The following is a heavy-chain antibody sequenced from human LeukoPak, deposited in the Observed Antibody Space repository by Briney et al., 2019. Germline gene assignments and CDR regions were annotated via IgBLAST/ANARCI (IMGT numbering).Heavy chain of an antibody. D-gene: IGHD5-18*01. J-gene: IGHJ4*02. V-gene: IGHV3-30*02. Sequence: GGSLRDSLVASGITFSTYGIHWVRQAPGKGLEWVAFIRFNGSNKYYTDSVKGRFTISRDNSKNTLSLQMNSLRREDTAVYYCARGLGMVTRVYFWGQGTLVTVSS. CDR2: IRFNGSNK. CDR3: ARGLGMVTRVYF. CDR1: GITFSTYG.